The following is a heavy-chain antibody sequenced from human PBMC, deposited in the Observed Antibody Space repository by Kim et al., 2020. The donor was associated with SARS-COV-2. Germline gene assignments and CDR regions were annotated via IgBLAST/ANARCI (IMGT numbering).Heavy chain of an antibody. CDR1: GFTVSSNY. D-gene: IGHD3-10*01. CDR3: AREEGYYGSGSFAYGMDV. CDR2: IYSGGST. J-gene: IGHJ6*02. Sequence: GGSLRLSCAASGFTVSSNYMSWVRQAPGKGLEWVSVIYSGGSTYYADSVKGRFTISRDNSKNTLYLPMNSLRAEDTAVYYCAREEGYYGSGSFAYGMDVWGQGTTVTVSS. V-gene: IGHV3-53*01.